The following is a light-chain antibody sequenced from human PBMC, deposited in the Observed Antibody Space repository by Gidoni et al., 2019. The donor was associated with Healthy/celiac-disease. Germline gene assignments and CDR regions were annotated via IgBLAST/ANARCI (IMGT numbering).Light chain of an antibody. CDR2: AAA. J-gene: IGKJ2*01. CDR1: QSISSY. CDR3: QQSYSTPPT. Sequence: DIQMTHSPSSLSASVGARVTITCRASQSISSYLNWYQQKPGKAPKLLIYAAASLQSGVPSRFSGSGSGTDFTLTISSLQPEDFATYYCQQSYSTPPTFXQXTKLEIK. V-gene: IGKV1-39*01.